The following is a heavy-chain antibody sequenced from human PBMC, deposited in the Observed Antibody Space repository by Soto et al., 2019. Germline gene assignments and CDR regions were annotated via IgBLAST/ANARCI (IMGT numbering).Heavy chain of an antibody. CDR3: ARDWGSRGWYNWFDP. D-gene: IGHD6-19*01. Sequence: QVQLVESGGGVVQPGRSLRLSCAASGFTVNDYSMHWVRQAPGKGLEWVAILAHDGRTTYFGDSVRGRFTVSRDESENTLYLQMDNLRTDDTAIYYCARDWGSRGWYNWFDPWGQGILVTVSS. J-gene: IGHJ5*02. CDR2: LAHDGRTT. V-gene: IGHV3-30*03. CDR1: GFTVNDYS.